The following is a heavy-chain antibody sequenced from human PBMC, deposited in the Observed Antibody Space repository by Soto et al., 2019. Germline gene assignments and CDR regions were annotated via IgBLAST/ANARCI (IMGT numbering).Heavy chain of an antibody. Sequence: QVQLVQSGAEVKKPGASVKVSCKASGYTFTSYGISWVRQAPGQGLEWMGWISAYNGNTNYAQKLQGRVTMTTVPTTSTAYRELRSLRSDDTAVYYCARGLVVTIQRLGVAPWGQGNVVSVSS. J-gene: IGHJ5*02. D-gene: IGHD5-12*01. CDR3: ARGLVVTIQRLGVAP. CDR1: GYTFTSYG. V-gene: IGHV1-18*01. CDR2: ISAYNGNT.